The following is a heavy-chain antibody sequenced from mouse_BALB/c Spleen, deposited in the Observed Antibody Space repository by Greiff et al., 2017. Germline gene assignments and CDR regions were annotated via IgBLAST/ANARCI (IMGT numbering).Heavy chain of an antibody. CDR3: GRKGPWWSMDD. Sequence: QVQLQQSGAELVRPGASVKLSCKASGYTFTSYWMQWVKQRPGQGLEWIGAIYPGDGDTRYTQKFKGKATLTADNSSSTAYMQLSSLAAEDSAVYYCGRKGPWWSMDDWGEGTTVTVAS. CDR2: IYPGDGDT. CDR1: GYTFTSYW. D-gene: IGHD1-1*02. V-gene: IGHV1-87*01. J-gene: IGHJ4*01.